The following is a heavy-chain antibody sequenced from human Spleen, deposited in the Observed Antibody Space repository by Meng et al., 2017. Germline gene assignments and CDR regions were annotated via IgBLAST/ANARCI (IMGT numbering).Heavy chain of an antibody. D-gene: IGHD4-11*01. CDR3: ARGPTTMAHDFDY. CDR2: ISVYNGNT. J-gene: IGHJ4*02. V-gene: IGHV1-18*01. CDR1: GYTFTSYG. Sequence: ASVKVSCKTSGYTFTSYGVTWVRQAPGQGLEWMGWISVYNGNTNYAQKFQGRVTMTRDTSISTAYMELSRLRSDDTAVYYCARGPTTMAHDFDYWGQGTLVTVSS.